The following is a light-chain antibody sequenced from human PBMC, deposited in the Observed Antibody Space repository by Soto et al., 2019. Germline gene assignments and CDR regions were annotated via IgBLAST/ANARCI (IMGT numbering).Light chain of an antibody. V-gene: IGKV3-15*01. Sequence: ETVMTQSPATLSVSPGETATLFCRASQNVLSNLAWYQQKPGQAPRLLVHGASNRATGIPARFSGRGSGTVFTLIISTLQDEDFAVYYCQQDNNWPPWTCGQGTKVEIK. J-gene: IGKJ1*01. CDR1: QNVLSN. CDR2: GAS. CDR3: QQDNNWPPWT.